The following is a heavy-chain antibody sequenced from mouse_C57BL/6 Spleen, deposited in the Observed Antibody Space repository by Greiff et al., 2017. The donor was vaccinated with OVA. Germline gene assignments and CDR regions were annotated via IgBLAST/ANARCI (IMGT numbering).Heavy chain of an antibody. J-gene: IGHJ4*01. D-gene: IGHD2-5*01. Sequence: EVQLQESGGGLVQPGGSLSLSCAASGFTFTDYYMSWVRQPPGKALEWLGFIRNKANGYTTEYSASVKGRFTISRDNSQSILYLQMNALRAEDSATYYCARSSYYSKPYAMDYWGQGTSVTVSS. CDR3: ARSSYYSKPYAMDY. V-gene: IGHV7-3*01. CDR1: GFTFTDYY. CDR2: IRNKANGYTT.